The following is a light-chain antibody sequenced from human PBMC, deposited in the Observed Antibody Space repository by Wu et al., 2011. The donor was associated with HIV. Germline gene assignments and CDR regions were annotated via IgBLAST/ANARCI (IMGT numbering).Light chain of an antibody. CDR2: AAS. J-gene: IGKJ1*01. CDR3: QKCDATPWT. CDR1: QAIGNY. V-gene: IGKV1-27*01. Sequence: DIQMTQSPSSLSASVGDRVTITCRASQAIGNYLAWYQVKPGRVPKPLIFAASTLQLGVPSRFSASGSGTYFTLTISNLQPEDVATYYCQKCDATPWTFGQGPRWRS.